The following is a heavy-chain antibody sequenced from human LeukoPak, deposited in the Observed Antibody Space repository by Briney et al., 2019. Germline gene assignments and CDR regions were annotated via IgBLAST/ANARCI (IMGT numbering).Heavy chain of an antibody. V-gene: IGHV3-15*01. CDR1: GFTFSNAW. J-gene: IGHJ4*02. CDR2: IKSKTDGGTT. D-gene: IGHD6-19*01. Sequence: GGSLRLSCVASGFTFSNAWMSWVRQAPGKGLEWVGRIKSKTDGGTTDYAAPVKGRFSISRDDSKNTLYLQMNSLRAEDTAVYYCAKQVSIGGIAVAGDFDYWGQGTLVTVSS. CDR3: AKQVSIGGIAVAGDFDY.